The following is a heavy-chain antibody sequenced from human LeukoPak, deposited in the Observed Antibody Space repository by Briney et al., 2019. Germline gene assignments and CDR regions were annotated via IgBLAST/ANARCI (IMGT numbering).Heavy chain of an antibody. D-gene: IGHD2/OR15-2a*01. J-gene: IGHJ6*02. CDR3: AKDVSALSHYYGMDV. CDR1: GFTFSSYG. Sequence: PGRSLGLSCAASGFTFSSYGMHWVRQAPGKGLEWVAVISYDGSNKYYADSVKGRFTISRDNSKNTLYLQMNSLRAEDTAVYYCAKDVSALSHYYGMDVWGQGTTVTVSS. V-gene: IGHV3-30*18. CDR2: ISYDGSNK.